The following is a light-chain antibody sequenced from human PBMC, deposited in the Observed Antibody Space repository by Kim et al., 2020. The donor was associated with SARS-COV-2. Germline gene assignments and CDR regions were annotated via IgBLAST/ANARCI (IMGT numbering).Light chain of an antibody. CDR1: KLGDKY. J-gene: IGLJ3*02. CDR3: QAWDSSTVG. CDR2: QDS. V-gene: IGLV3-1*01. Sequence: SYELTQPPSVSVSPGQTASITCSGDKLGDKYACWYQQKPGQSPVLVIYQDSKRPSGIPERFSGSNSGNTATLTISETQAMDEADYYCQAWDSSTVGFGGG.